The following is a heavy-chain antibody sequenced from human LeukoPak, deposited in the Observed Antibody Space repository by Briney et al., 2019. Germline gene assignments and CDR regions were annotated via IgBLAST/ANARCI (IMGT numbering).Heavy chain of an antibody. CDR3: ARHTQRSPAPNPYFDY. D-gene: IGHD2-2*01. V-gene: IGHV4-59*08. J-gene: IGHJ4*02. CDR1: GGSISSYY. CDR2: IYYSGST. Sequence: SETLSLTCTGSGGSISSYYWSWIRQPPGKGLGWIGYIYYSGSTNYNPSLKSRVTISVDTSKNQFSLKLSSVTAADTAVYYCARHTQRSPAPNPYFDYWGQGTLVTVSS.